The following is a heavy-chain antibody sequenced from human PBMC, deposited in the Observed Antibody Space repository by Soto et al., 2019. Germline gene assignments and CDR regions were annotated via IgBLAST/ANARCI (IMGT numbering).Heavy chain of an antibody. CDR3: ARDLVLMVYAINSDKDAFDI. CDR2: ISAYNGNT. CDR1: GYTFTSYG. Sequence: GASVKVSCKASGYTFTSYGISWVRQAPGQGLEWMGWISAYNGNTNYAQKLQGRVTMTTDTSTSTAYMELRSLRSDDTAVYYCARDLVLMVYAINSDKDAFDIWGQGTMVTVSS. J-gene: IGHJ3*02. D-gene: IGHD2-8*01. V-gene: IGHV1-18*01.